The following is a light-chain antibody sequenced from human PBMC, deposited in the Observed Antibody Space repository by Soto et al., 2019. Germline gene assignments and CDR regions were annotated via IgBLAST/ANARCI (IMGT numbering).Light chain of an antibody. CDR2: DAS. CDR1: LNVNSY. Sequence: EIALTQSPATASVSPGARASLSCRASLNVNSYLAWYQQKPGRAPRLLIYDASNRAAGIPARFSGSGSGTDFTLTISSLEPEDFAVYYCQQRSNWPLTFGQGTRLEI. CDR3: QQRSNWPLT. V-gene: IGKV3-11*01. J-gene: IGKJ5*01.